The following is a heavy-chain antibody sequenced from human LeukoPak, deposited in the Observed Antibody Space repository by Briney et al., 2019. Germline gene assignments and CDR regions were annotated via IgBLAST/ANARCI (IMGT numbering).Heavy chain of an antibody. CDR3: ARSLHDFWSGYADY. J-gene: IGHJ4*02. D-gene: IGHD3-3*01. CDR2: ISAYNGNT. V-gene: IGHV1-18*01. CDR1: GYTFTSYG. Sequence: ASVKVSCKASGYTFTSYGISWVRQAPGQGLEWMGWISAYNGNTNYAQKLQGRVTMTTDTSTSTAYMELRSLRSDDTAVYYCARSLHDFWSGYADYWGQGTLVTVSS.